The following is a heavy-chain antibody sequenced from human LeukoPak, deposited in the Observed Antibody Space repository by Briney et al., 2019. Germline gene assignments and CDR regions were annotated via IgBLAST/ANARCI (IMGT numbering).Heavy chain of an antibody. CDR2: MNPNSGNT. D-gene: IGHD6-13*01. CDR3: ARAYSTSWYYGTSWYFDL. V-gene: IGHV1-8*01. J-gene: IGHJ2*01. CDR1: GYTFTSYD. Sequence: GASVKVSCKASGYTFTSYDINWVRQATGQGLEWMGWMNPNSGNTGYAQKFQGRVTITRNTSISTAYMELNSLRSEDTAVYYCARAYSTSWYYGTSWYFDLWGRGTLVTVSS.